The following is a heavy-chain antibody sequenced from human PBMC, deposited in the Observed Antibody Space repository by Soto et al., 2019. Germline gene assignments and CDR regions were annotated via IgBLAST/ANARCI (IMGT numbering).Heavy chain of an antibody. CDR1: GGSFSGYY. CDR2: INHSGST. V-gene: IGHV4-34*01. CDR3: ARGNDDRYCSGGSCLTRAPWFDP. D-gene: IGHD2-15*01. J-gene: IGHJ5*02. Sequence: QVQLQQWGAGLLKPSETLSLTCAVYGGSFSGYYWSWIRQPPGKGLEWIGEINHSGSTNYNPSLKRRVTISVDTSKNQFSLKLSSVTAADTAVYYCARGNDDRYCSGGSCLTRAPWFDPWGQGTLVTVSS.